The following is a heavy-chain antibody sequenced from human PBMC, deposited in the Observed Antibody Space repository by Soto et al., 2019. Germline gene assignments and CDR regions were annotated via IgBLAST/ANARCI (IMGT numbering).Heavy chain of an antibody. J-gene: IGHJ4*02. CDR2: VYYSGTT. CDR1: GGSVSNRTYY. D-gene: IGHD2-21*01. Sequence: SETLSLTCSVSGGSVSNRTYYWSWIRQPPGKRLEWIGYVYYSGTTNYNPSLKSRVTISVDLSKNQFSLRLSSVTTADTALYYCAKNFSPLSPDSYFDYWAREPWSPSPQ. CDR3: AKNFSPLSPDSYFDY. V-gene: IGHV4-61*01.